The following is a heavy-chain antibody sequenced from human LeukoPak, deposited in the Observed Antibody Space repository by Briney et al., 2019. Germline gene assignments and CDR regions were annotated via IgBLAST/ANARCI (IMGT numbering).Heavy chain of an antibody. CDR3: ARRAVDNSYYYYMDV. Sequence: ASVKVSCKASGYTFTSYDINWVLQVTGQGLEWMGWMNPKSGNTGYAQKFQGRVTITRNTSISTAYMEVSSLRYEDTAVYYCARRAVDNSYYYYMDVWGKGTTVTVSS. CDR1: GYTFTSYD. D-gene: IGHD6-19*01. CDR2: MNPKSGNT. V-gene: IGHV1-8*03. J-gene: IGHJ6*03.